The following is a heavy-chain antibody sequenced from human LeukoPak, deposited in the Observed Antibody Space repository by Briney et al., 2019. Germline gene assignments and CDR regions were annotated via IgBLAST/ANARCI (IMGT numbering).Heavy chain of an antibody. V-gene: IGHV1-69*05. CDR3: ATPSGVYSSSSGSYYFDY. Sequence: PVKVSCKASGGTFSSYAISWVRQAPGQGLEWMGGIIPIFGTANYAQKFQGRVTITTDESTSTAYMELSSLRSEDTAVYYCATPSGVYSSSSGSYYFDYWGQGTLVTVSS. CDR1: GGTFSSYA. D-gene: IGHD6-6*01. CDR2: IIPIFGTA. J-gene: IGHJ4*02.